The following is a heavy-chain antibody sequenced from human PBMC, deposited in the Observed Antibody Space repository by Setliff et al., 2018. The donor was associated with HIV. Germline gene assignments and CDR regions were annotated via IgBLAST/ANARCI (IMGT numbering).Heavy chain of an antibody. V-gene: IGHV1-8*02. J-gene: IGHJ4*02. CDR1: GYTFTSYD. CDR2: MNPNSGNT. CDR3: ARGKLSRTGTNDY. D-gene: IGHD1-7*01. Sequence: ASVKVSCKASGYTFTSYDINWVRQATGQGLEWMGWMNPNSGNTGYAQKFQGRVTMTRNTSISTAHMELSSLRSEDTAVYYCARGKLSRTGTNDYWGQGTLVTVSS.